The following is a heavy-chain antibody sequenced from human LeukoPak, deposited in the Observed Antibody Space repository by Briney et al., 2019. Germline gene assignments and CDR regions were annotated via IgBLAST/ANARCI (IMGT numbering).Heavy chain of an antibody. CDR3: AKGEDGFEYYYYMGG. Sequence: GGSLRLSCEASGFTFNNYVMSWVRQAPGKGLEWVSSIIPSGGRTNYAESVKGRFTISRDNSKNTVDLQMNTLRAEDTAVYYCAKGEDGFEYYYYMGGWGKGTTVTVSS. CDR1: GFTFNNYV. CDR2: IIPSGGRT. J-gene: IGHJ6*03. D-gene: IGHD2/OR15-2a*01. V-gene: IGHV3-23*01.